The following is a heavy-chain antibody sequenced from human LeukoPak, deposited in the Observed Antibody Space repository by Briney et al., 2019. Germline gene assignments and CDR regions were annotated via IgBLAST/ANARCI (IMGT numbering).Heavy chain of an antibody. CDR3: AHGTDFWSGYYTGGWFDP. D-gene: IGHD3-3*01. Sequence: SGPTLVKPTQTLTLTCTFSGFSLSTSGVGVGWNRQPPGKALEWLALIYWNDDKRYSPSLKSRLTITKDTSKNQVVLTMTNMDPVDTATYYCAHGTDFWSGYYTGGWFDPWGQGTLVTVSS. V-gene: IGHV2-5*01. CDR1: GFSLSTSGVG. J-gene: IGHJ5*02. CDR2: IYWNDDK.